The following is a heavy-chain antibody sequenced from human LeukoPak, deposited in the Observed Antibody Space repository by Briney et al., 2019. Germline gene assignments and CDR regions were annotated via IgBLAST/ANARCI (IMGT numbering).Heavy chain of an antibody. CDR1: GFRFSSYW. Sequence: GRSLRLSCAASGFRFSSYWMSWVRQAPGEGLEWVANMKQDGSEKYYVDSVKGRFTISRDNAKNSPSLQMNSPRAEDTAVYYCARAKWEYDYSSGWSWFDPWGQGTLVTVSS. D-gene: IGHD6-19*01. CDR2: MKQDGSEK. CDR3: ARAKWEYDYSSGWSWFDP. V-gene: IGHV3-7*03. J-gene: IGHJ5*02.